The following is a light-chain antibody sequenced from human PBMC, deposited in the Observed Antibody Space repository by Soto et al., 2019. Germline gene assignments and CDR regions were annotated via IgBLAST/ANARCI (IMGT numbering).Light chain of an antibody. CDR3: TSYASSSTDV. CDR2: DVS. J-gene: IGLJ1*01. V-gene: IGLV2-14*03. Sequence: QSALTQPASVSGSPGQSITISCTGTSSDVGGYNHVSWYQQHPGKAPKLMIYDVSNRPSGVSNRFFGSKSDNTASLTISGLQAEDEADYYCTSYASSSTDVFGTGTKLTVL. CDR1: SSDVGGYNH.